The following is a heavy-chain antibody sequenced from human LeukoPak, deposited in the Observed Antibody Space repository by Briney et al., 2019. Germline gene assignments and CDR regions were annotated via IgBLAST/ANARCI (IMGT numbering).Heavy chain of an antibody. Sequence: PSETLSLTCAVSGYSISSGYYWGWIRQPPGKGLEWIGSIYHSGSTYYNPSLKSRVTISVDTSKNQFSLKLSSVTAADTAVYYCARHVPGYSSSWHGYWGQGTLVTVSS. D-gene: IGHD6-13*01. J-gene: IGHJ4*02. V-gene: IGHV4-38-2*01. CDR2: IYHSGST. CDR1: GYSISSGYY. CDR3: ARHVPGYSSSWHGY.